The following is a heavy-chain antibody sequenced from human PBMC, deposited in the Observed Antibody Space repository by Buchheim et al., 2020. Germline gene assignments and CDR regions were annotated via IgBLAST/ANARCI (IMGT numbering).Heavy chain of an antibody. V-gene: IGHV4-4*02. CDR1: GGSIISSSW. J-gene: IGHJ4*02. D-gene: IGHD1-7*01. CDR2: VYHSGTN. Sequence: QVHLQESGPGLVKPSGTLSLTCAVSGGSIISSSWWSWVRQPPGKGLEWIGEVYHSGTNNYNSSLESRVTISVDKSKNHFSLELNSVTAADTAIYYCARNSLGAGTNTYFESWGQGTL. CDR3: ARNSLGAGTNTYFES.